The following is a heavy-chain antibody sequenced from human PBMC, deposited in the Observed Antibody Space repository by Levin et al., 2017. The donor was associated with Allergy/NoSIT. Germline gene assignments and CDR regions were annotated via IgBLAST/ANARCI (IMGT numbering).Heavy chain of an antibody. CDR3: AGGQSTGTSRPGY. CDR1: GFTFNNNW. J-gene: IGHJ4*02. V-gene: IGHV3-74*01. Sequence: PGGSLRLSCAASGFTFNNNWMHWVRQAPGKGLLWVSRLNSDGSSTSYADSVKGRFTISRDNAKNTLYLQMNSLRVEDTAVYYCAGGQSTGTSRPGYWGQGTLVTVSS. CDR2: LNSDGSST. D-gene: IGHD4-11*01.